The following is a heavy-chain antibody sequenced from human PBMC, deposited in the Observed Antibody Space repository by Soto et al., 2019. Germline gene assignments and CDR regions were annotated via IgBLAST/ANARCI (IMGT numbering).Heavy chain of an antibody. CDR3: ASGPGASDYYFDY. CDR2: IYYTGST. V-gene: IGHV4-59*02. CDR1: GGSVSSYW. Sequence: PSETLSLTCSVSGGSVSSYWWSWIRQPPGKGLEWIGYIYYTGSTNYSPSLKGRVTISLDASKSQFSLKLTSVTAADTAVYYCASGPGASDYYFDYWGPGTLVTVSS. D-gene: IGHD3-10*01. J-gene: IGHJ4*02.